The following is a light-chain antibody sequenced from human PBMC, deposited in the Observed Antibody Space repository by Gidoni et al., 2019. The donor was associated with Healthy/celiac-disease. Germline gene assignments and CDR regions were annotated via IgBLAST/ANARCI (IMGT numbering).Light chain of an antibody. V-gene: IGLV1-44*01. CDR2: SNN. CDR1: SSNIGSNT. CDR3: AAWDDSLNGWV. Sequence: QSVLPPPPSSSGPPGQRVTISCSGSSSNIGSNTVNWYQQLPGTAPKLLIYSNNQRPSGVPDRFSGSKSGTSASLAISGLQSEDEAEYYCAAWDDSLNGWVFGGGTKLTV. J-gene: IGLJ3*02.